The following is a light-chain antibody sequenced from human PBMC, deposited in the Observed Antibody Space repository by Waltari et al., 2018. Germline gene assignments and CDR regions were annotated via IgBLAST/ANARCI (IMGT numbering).Light chain of an antibody. Sequence: QSALTQPASVSGSPGQSITISCTGTSSDVGDYNYVSLYQQHPGKAPKIILYDVIKRPSGVSNRFSGSKSGNTASLTISGLQAEDEADYYCCSYAGSSTPVVSGGGTKLTVL. CDR2: DVI. V-gene: IGLV2-23*02. CDR3: CSYAGSSTPVV. CDR1: SSDVGDYNY. J-gene: IGLJ2*01.